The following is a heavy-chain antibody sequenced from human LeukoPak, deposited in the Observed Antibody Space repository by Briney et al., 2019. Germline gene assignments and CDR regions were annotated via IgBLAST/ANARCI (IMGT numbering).Heavy chain of an antibody. CDR1: GFTFDDYA. CDR2: ISWNSGSI. D-gene: IGHD3-22*01. J-gene: IGHJ4*02. CDR3: AKDSGYYDSSGYYHY. Sequence: GGSLRLSCAASGFTFDDYAMHWVRQASGKGLEWVSGISWNSGSIGYADSVKGRFTISRDNAKNSLYLQMNSLRAEDTALYYCAKDSGYYDSSGYYHYWGQGTLVTVSS. V-gene: IGHV3-9*01.